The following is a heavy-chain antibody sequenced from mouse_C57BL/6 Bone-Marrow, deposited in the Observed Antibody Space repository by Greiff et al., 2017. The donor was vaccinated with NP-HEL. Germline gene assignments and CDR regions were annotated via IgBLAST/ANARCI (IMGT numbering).Heavy chain of an antibody. Sequence: QVHVKQPGAELVMPGASVKLSCKASGYTFTSYWMHWVKQRPGQGLEWIGEIDPSDSYTNYNQKFKGKSTLTVDKSSSTAYMQLSSLTSEDSAVYYCARDGSSSAWFAYWGQGTLVTVSA. D-gene: IGHD1-1*01. CDR1: GYTFTSYW. CDR2: IDPSDSYT. CDR3: ARDGSSSAWFAY. V-gene: IGHV1-69*01. J-gene: IGHJ3*01.